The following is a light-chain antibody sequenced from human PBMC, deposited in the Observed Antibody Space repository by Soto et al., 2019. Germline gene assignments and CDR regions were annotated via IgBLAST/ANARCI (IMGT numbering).Light chain of an antibody. J-gene: IGKJ3*01. Sequence: IQMTQSPSSLSASVGDRVTITCRASQGISNELGWYQQRPGKAPKVLIYGASSRATGIPDRFSGSGSGTDFTLTISRLEPEDFAVYYCQQYGSSPITFGPGTKVDIK. CDR3: QQYGSSPIT. V-gene: IGKV1-NL1*01. CDR1: QGISNE. CDR2: GAS.